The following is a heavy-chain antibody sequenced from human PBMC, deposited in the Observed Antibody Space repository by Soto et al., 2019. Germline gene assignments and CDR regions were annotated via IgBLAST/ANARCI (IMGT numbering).Heavy chain of an antibody. D-gene: IGHD1-1*01. V-gene: IGHV3-11*05. CDR3: ARPSSWKATWYFDL. CDR2: ISSSSSYT. Sequence: QVQLVESGGGLVKPGGSLRLSCAASGFTFSDYYMSWIRQAPGKGLEWVSYISSSSSYTNYADPVKGRFTLARDNAKNSLYLQMNSLRADDTAVYYCARPSSWKATWYFDLWGRGTLVTVSS. CDR1: GFTFSDYY. J-gene: IGHJ2*01.